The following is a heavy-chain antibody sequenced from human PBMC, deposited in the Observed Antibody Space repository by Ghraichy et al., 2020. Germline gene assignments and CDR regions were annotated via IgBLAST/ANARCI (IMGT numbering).Heavy chain of an antibody. J-gene: IGHJ5*02. CDR3: AKDGLRYSYGDNWFDP. Sequence: GGSLRLSCAASGFTFDDYTMHWVRQAPGKGLEWVSLISWDGGNTYYADSVKGRFTISRDNFKNSLYLQMNSLRTEDTALYYCAKDGLRYSYGDNWFDPWGQGTLVTVSS. D-gene: IGHD5-18*01. CDR1: GFTFDDYT. V-gene: IGHV3-43*01. CDR2: ISWDGGNT.